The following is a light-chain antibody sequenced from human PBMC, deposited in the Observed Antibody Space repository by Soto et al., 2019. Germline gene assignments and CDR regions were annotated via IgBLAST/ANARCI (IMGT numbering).Light chain of an antibody. Sequence: EIVMSQSPATLSVSPGERATLSCRASQSVSNNLAWYQQKPGQAPRLLIYAASTRATGIPARFSGSGSATEFTLTIRSLQSEDFSVYYCQQYNNWPPLTFGGGTKVEIK. CDR1: QSVSNN. CDR3: QQYNNWPPLT. J-gene: IGKJ4*01. CDR2: AAS. V-gene: IGKV3-15*01.